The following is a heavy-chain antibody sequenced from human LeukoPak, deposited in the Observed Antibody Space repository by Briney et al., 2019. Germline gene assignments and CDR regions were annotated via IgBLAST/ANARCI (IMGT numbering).Heavy chain of an antibody. CDR3: AKDKGLSGDY. Sequence: PGRSLRLSCAASGFTFSSYGMHWVRQAPGKGLEWVAVISYDGSNKYYADSVKGRFTISRDNSKNTLYLQMNSLRAEDTAVYYCAKDKGLSGDYWGQGTLVTVSS. CDR2: ISYDGSNK. J-gene: IGHJ4*02. V-gene: IGHV3-30*18. D-gene: IGHD2-15*01. CDR1: GFTFSSYG.